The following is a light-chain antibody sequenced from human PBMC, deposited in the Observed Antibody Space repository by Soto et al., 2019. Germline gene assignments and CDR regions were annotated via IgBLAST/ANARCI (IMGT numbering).Light chain of an antibody. J-gene: IGLJ2*01. Sequence: QSALTQPRSVYGSPGQSVTISCTGTSSDVGGYNYVSWYQQHPGKAPKLMIYDVSKRPSGVPDRFSGSKSGNTASLTISGLQAEDEADYYCCSYAGSYPVVFVVGTKLTVL. CDR3: CSYAGSYPVV. CDR1: SSDVGGYNY. CDR2: DVS. V-gene: IGLV2-11*01.